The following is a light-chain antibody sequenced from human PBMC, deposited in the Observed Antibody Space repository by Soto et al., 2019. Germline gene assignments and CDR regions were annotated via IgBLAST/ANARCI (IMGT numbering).Light chain of an antibody. Sequence: AIQLTQSPSSLSASVGDRVTITCRASQGISSALAWYQQKPGKAPKLLIYDASSLESGVPSRFSGSGSGTAFTLTISSLQPEDFATYYCQQFNNYPTCLFTFGPGTKVDIK. CDR2: DAS. CDR1: QGISSA. V-gene: IGKV1D-13*01. CDR3: QQFNNYPTCLFT. J-gene: IGKJ3*01.